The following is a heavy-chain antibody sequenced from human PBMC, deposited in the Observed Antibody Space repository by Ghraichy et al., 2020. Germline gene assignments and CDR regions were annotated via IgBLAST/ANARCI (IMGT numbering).Heavy chain of an antibody. CDR1: GFTFSTSW. J-gene: IGHJ4*02. D-gene: IGHD6-25*01. V-gene: IGHV3-74*01. CDR3: ARGAPTIAARGCFDY. CDR2: INTDGSINSDGSST. Sequence: GGSLRLSCAASGFTFSTSWMHWVRQAPGKGLVWVSRINTDGSINSDGSSTNYADPVKGRFTISRDNAKNTLYLEMNNLRAEDTAVYYCARGAPTIAARGCFDYWGQGTLVTVSP.